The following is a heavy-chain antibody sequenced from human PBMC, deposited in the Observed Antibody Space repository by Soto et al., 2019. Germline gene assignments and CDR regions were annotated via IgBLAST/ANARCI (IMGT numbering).Heavy chain of an antibody. CDR1: GGYISSFC. J-gene: IGHJ5*01. D-gene: IGHD1-26*01. Sequence: SETQSLPYTVSGGYISSFCGRRIRQPPGKGLEWIGNIYYSGSTNYNPSLKSRVTISVDTSKNQFSLKLSSVTAADTSFYYGARTRIVRAVFESLGQGTLVTVSP. V-gene: IGHV4-59*08. CDR3: ARTRIVRAVFES. CDR2: IYYSGST.